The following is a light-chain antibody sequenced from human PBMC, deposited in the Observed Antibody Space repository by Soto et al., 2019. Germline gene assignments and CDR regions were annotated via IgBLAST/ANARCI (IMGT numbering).Light chain of an antibody. CDR2: GAS. CDR1: QSVSSN. V-gene: IGKV3-15*01. J-gene: IGKJ1*01. Sequence: EIVMTQSPATLSVSPGERATLSCRASQSVSSNLAWYQQKPGQAPRLLIYGASTRATGIPARFSGSGSGTEFTLTISSLQSEDFSVYYCRQYSNWPRTFGQGTKVDIK. CDR3: RQYSNWPRT.